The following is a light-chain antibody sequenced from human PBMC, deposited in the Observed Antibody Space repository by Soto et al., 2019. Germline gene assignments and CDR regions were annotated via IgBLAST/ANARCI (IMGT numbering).Light chain of an antibody. Sequence: DIQLTQSPSFLSASVGDRVTITCRASQDISSSLAWYQQKPGTAPKLLIYTASTLQSRVPSRFSGSGSGTEFTLTISSQQPEYFAAYYCQQLNSFPRTFGQGTKVEIQ. CDR1: QDISSS. CDR2: TAS. CDR3: QQLNSFPRT. J-gene: IGKJ1*01. V-gene: IGKV1-9*01.